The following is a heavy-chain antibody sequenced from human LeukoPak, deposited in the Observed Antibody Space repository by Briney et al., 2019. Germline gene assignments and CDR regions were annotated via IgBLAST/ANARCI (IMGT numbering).Heavy chain of an antibody. J-gene: IGHJ6*02. CDR1: GFTFSSYT. CDR3: ARQNILPGYDYYYYGMDV. V-gene: IGHV3-21*01. CDR2: IRGSSTFI. D-gene: IGHD3-9*01. Sequence: KAGGSLRLSCAASGFTFSSYTMNWVRQAPGKGLEWVSSIRGSSTFIYYADSVKGRFTISRDNANNSLYLQMNNLRAEDTAVYYCARQNILPGYDYYYYGMDVWGQGTTVTVSS.